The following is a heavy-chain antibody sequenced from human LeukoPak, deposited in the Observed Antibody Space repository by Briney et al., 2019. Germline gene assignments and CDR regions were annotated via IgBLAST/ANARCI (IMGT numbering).Heavy chain of an antibody. J-gene: IGHJ3*02. CDR3: ARTSSSWELLLYAFDI. Sequence: ASVKVSCKASGYTFTGYYMHWVRQAPGQGLEWMGWINPNSGGTNYAQKFQGRVTMTRDTSISTAYMELSRLRSDDTAVYYCARTSSSWELLLYAFDIWGQGTMVIVSS. CDR1: GYTFTGYY. V-gene: IGHV1-2*02. CDR2: INPNSGGT. D-gene: IGHD1-26*01.